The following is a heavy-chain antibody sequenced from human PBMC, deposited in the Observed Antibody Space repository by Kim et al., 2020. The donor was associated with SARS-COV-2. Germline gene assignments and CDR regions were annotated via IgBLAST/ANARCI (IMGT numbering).Heavy chain of an antibody. D-gene: IGHD6-19*01. Sequence: GGSLRLSCAXSGFTFSSYGMNWVRQAPGKGLEWVSGIRGSGVSTDSADSVKGRFTISRDNSKNTLYLQMNSLRAEDTAIYYCAKSGSGWYSDYWGQGTLVTVSS. V-gene: IGHV3-23*01. CDR1: GFTFSSYG. CDR2: IRGSGVST. CDR3: AKSGSGWYSDY. J-gene: IGHJ4*02.